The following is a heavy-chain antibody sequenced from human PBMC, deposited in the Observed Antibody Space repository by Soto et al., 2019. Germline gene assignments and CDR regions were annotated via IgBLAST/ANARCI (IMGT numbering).Heavy chain of an antibody. Sequence: SGPTLVNPTRTLTLTCTFSGFPLSTSGMRVSWIRQPPGRALEWLARIDWDDDKFYSTSLKTRLTISKDTSKNQVVLTMTNMDPVDTATYYCARLLGYCTNGVCYSWFDPWGQGTLVTVSS. V-gene: IGHV2-70*04. CDR1: GFPLSTSGMR. CDR3: ARLLGYCTNGVCYSWFDP. CDR2: IDWDDDK. D-gene: IGHD2-8*01. J-gene: IGHJ5*02.